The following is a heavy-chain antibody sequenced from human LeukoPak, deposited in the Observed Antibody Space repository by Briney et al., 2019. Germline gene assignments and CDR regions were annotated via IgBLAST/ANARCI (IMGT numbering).Heavy chain of an antibody. D-gene: IGHD2-15*01. V-gene: IGHV1-2*02. Sequence: ASVKVSCKASGYTFTVYYVHWVRQAPGQGLEWMGWMTPNSGGTNYAQKLQGRVTMTRDTSISTAYMELSRLRSDDTAVYYCARSCSGGSCYSNFDYWGQGTLVTVSS. CDR1: GYTFTVYY. CDR2: MTPNSGGT. CDR3: ARSCSGGSCYSNFDY. J-gene: IGHJ4*02.